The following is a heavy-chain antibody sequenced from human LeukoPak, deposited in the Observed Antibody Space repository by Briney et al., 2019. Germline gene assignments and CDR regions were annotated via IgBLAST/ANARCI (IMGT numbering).Heavy chain of an antibody. D-gene: IGHD1-26*01. Sequence: PGGSLRLSCAASRFTFSSHWMHWVRQAPGKGLVWISRINSDGSTTNYADSVKGRFTISRDNAKNTLYLQMNSLRAEDTAVYYCARALGSYSDYWGQGTLVTVSS. CDR2: INSDGSTT. J-gene: IGHJ4*02. CDR1: RFTFSSHW. CDR3: ARALGSYSDY. V-gene: IGHV3-74*01.